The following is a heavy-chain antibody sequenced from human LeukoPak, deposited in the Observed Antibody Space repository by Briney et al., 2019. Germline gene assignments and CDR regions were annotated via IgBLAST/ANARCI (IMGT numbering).Heavy chain of an antibody. D-gene: IGHD1-1*01. CDR2: FTAGGNST. CDR3: ATDDKKTISEYNWFDP. Sequence: GGSLRLSCAASGFTFRDYAMTWVRQAPGKGPEWVSTFTAGGNSTYYADSVKGRFTISRDNPKNTLYLQMNSLRAEDTAVYYCATDDKKTISEYNWFDPWGQGTLVTVSS. J-gene: IGHJ5*02. V-gene: IGHV3-23*01. CDR1: GFTFRDYA.